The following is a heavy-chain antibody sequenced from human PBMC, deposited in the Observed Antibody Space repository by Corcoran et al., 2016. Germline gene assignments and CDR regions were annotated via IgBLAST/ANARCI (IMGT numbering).Heavy chain of an antibody. CDR3: AMDFVLVAGINWFDP. D-gene: IGHD6-19*01. J-gene: IGHJ5*02. CDR1: GFTFSSYW. V-gene: IGHV3-74*01. Sequence: EVQLVESGGGLVQPGGSLRLSCAASGFTFSSYWMHWVRQAPGKGLVWVSRINSDGSSTSYADSVKGRFTISRDNAKNTLNMQMNSRRADGPDLYDCAMDFVLVAGINWFDPWGQGTLVTVSS. CDR2: INSDGSST.